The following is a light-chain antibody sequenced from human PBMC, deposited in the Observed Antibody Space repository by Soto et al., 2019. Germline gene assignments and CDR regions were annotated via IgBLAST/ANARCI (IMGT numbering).Light chain of an antibody. CDR3: QHRSNWPPIT. V-gene: IGKV3-11*01. CDR1: QSVSTY. Sequence: EIVLTQSPATLSLSPGERATLSCRASQSVSTYLVWYQQKVGQAPRLLIYDASNRATGIPARFRGSGSGTDFTLTISSLEPEDFAVYYCQHRSNWPPITFGQGTRLEIK. CDR2: DAS. J-gene: IGKJ5*01.